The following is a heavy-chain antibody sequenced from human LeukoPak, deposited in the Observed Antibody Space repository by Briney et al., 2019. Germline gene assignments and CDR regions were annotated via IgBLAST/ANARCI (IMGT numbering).Heavy chain of an antibody. CDR3: VRRRDGYIDN. V-gene: IGHV4-59*08. CDR1: GGSISSYY. J-gene: IGHJ4*02. D-gene: IGHD5-24*01. CDR2: IDFSGST. Sequence: PSETLSLTCTVSGGSISSYYWSWIRQPPGKGLEWIGDIDFSGSTNYNPSLKSRLTISVDASKNQFSLKLSSVTAADTAVYYRVRRRDGYIDNWGQGTLLTVSS.